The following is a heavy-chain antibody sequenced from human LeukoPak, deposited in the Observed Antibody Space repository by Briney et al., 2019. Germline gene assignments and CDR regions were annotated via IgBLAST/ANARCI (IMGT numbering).Heavy chain of an antibody. CDR2: ISSSSSYI. Sequence: PGGSLRLSXAASGFTFSSYSMNWVRQAPGKGLEWVSSISSSSSYIDYADSVKGRFTISRDNAKNSLYLQMNSLRAEDTAVYYCAREALDAFDIWGQGTMVTVSS. V-gene: IGHV3-21*01. J-gene: IGHJ3*02. CDR3: AREALDAFDI. CDR1: GFTFSSYS.